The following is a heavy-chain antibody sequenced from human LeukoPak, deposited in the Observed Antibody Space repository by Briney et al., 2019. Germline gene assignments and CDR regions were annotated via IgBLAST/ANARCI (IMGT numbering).Heavy chain of an antibody. J-gene: IGHJ5*02. CDR2: ISSSSSTI. V-gene: IGHV3-48*01. D-gene: IGHD4-23*01. Sequence: PGGSLRLSCAASGFTFSSYSMNWVRQAPGKGLEWVSYISSSSSTIYYADSVKGRFTISRDNAKNSLYLQMNSLRAEDTAVYYCAATNYGGNSGGGFDPWGQGTLVTVSS. CDR1: GFTFSSYS. CDR3: AATNYGGNSGGGFDP.